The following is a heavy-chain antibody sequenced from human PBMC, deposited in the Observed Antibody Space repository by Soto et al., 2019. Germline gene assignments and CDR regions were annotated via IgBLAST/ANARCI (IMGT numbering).Heavy chain of an antibody. CDR2: IYYSGST. D-gene: IGHD3-3*01. CDR3: HVLRFLEWPHDAFDI. J-gene: IGHJ3*02. Sequence: SETLSLTCTVSGGSISSSSYYWGWIRPPPGKGLEWIGSIYYSGSTYYNPSLKSRVTISVDTSKNQFSLKLSSVTAADTAVYYCHVLRFLEWPHDAFDIWGQGTMVTVSS. V-gene: IGHV4-39*01. CDR1: GGSISSSSYY.